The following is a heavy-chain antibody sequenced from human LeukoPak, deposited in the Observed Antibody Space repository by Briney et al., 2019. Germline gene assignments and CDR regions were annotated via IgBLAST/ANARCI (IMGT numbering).Heavy chain of an antibody. J-gene: IGHJ4*02. CDR2: INSDGSST. CDR3: VRAPFDY. CDR1: GFTFSTYW. Sequence: GGSLRLSCVASGFTFSTYWMHWVRQAPGKGLVWVSRINSDGSSTSNADSVKGRFTISRDNAKNTLYLQMNSLKAEDTAVYYCVRAPFDYWGQGTLVTVSS. V-gene: IGHV3-74*01.